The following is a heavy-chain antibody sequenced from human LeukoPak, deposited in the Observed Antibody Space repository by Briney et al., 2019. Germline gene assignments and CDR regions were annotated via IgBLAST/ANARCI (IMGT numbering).Heavy chain of an antibody. D-gene: IGHD6-13*01. CDR3: TSGLRVAAAASVGTPPSRASAYY. Sequence: GGSLRLSCATSGFTFSNAWMTWVRQAPGKGLEWVGRFKSKADGGTINYAAPVKGRFTISRDDSKNTLYLQMNSLKTEDTAVYYCTSGLRVAAAASVGTPPSRASAYYWGQGTLATVSS. V-gene: IGHV3-15*01. J-gene: IGHJ4*02. CDR2: FKSKADGGTI. CDR1: GFTFSNAW.